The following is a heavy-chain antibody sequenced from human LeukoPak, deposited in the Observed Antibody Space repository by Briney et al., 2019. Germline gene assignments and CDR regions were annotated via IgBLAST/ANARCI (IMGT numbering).Heavy chain of an antibody. J-gene: IGHJ4*02. CDR1: GYTFTSYY. Sequence: ASVKVSCKASGYTFTSYYMHWVRRAPGQGLEWMGIINPSGGSTSYAQKFQGRVTMTRDTSTSTVYMELSSLRSEDTAVYYCARAFTVTQLFDYWGQGTLVTVSS. V-gene: IGHV1-46*01. D-gene: IGHD4-17*01. CDR3: ARAFTVTQLFDY. CDR2: INPSGGST.